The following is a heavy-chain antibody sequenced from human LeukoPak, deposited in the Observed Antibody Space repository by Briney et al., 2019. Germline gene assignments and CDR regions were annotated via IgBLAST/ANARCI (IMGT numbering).Heavy chain of an antibody. Sequence: GASVKVSCKASGYTFTNYHINWVRQAPGQGLEWMGRIIPIFGTANYAQKFQGRVTITADKSTSTAYMELSSLRSEDTAVYYCASDDYGGTTPGYWGQGTLVTVSS. D-gene: IGHD4-23*01. CDR1: GYTFTNYH. CDR2: IIPIFGTA. CDR3: ASDDYGGTTPGY. J-gene: IGHJ4*02. V-gene: IGHV1-69*06.